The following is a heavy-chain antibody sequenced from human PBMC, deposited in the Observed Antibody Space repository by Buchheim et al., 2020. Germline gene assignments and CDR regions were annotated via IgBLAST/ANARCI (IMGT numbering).Heavy chain of an antibody. CDR3: AKAMYFDFWSGYYIDY. V-gene: IGHV3-23*01. J-gene: IGHJ4*02. Sequence: EVQLLESGGGLAQPGGSLRLSCAASGFTFSSYAMSWVRQAPGKGLEWVSGISGSGDRTYHADSVRGRFTTSRDNSKNTMFLQMNSLRADDTAVYYCAKAMYFDFWSGYYIDYWGQGTL. CDR2: ISGSGDRT. CDR1: GFTFSSYA. D-gene: IGHD3-3*01.